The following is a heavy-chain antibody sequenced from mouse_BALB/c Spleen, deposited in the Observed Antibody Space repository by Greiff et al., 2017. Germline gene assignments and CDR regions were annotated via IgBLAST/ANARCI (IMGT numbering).Heavy chain of an antibody. V-gene: IGHV14-1*02. CDR1: GFNIKDYY. D-gene: IGHD1-1*01. J-gene: IGHJ2*01. CDR2: IDPENGNT. Sequence: EVQLQQSGAELVRPGALVKLSCKASGFNIKDYYMHWVKQRPEQGLEWIGWIDPENGNTIYDPKFQGKASITADTSSNTAYLQLSSLTSEDTAVYYCARKGTTVVAWGQGTTLTVSS. CDR3: ARKGTTVVA.